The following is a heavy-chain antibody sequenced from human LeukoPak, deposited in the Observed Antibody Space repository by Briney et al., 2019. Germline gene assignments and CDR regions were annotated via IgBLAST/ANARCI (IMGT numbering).Heavy chain of an antibody. CDR3: ARDPFCSSSTGCYFEDWFDP. J-gene: IGHJ5*02. V-gene: IGHV3-20*04. Sequence: PGGSLRLSCTASVVKLSVYDMGWVRQVPGKGLEWVSGITWNGDKTGYADSVRGRFAISRDNTKKSLFLIMSSLRAESTELCSGARDPFCSSSTGCYFEDWFDPWGPGTLVTVSS. D-gene: IGHD2-2*01. CDR2: ITWNGDKT. CDR1: VVKLSVYD.